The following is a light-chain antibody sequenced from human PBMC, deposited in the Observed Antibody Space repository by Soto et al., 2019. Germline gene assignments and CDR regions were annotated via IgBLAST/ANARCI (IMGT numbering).Light chain of an antibody. Sequence: DIQMTQSPTSLSASVGDRVTITCRASQDIRNFVAWYQQKPGKAPKLLIYAASTLQSGVPPPFSGSGSGTDFTLTINSLKPEDVATYSCQKYSSVPVFGPGTKVEIK. CDR2: AAS. CDR3: QKYSSVPV. V-gene: IGKV1-27*01. J-gene: IGKJ3*01. CDR1: QDIRNF.